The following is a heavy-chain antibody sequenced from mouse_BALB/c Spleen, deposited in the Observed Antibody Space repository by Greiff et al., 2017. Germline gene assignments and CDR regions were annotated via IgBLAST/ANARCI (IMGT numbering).Heavy chain of an antibody. Sequence: VQGVESGAELVRPGASVTLSCKASGYTFTDYEMHWVKQTPVHGLEWIGAIDPETGGTAYTQKFKGKATLTADKSSSTAYMELRSLTSEDSAVYYCTRYEYDRGVYYAMDYWGQGTSVTVSS. D-gene: IGHD2-4*01. CDR1: GYTFTDYE. J-gene: IGHJ4*01. CDR2: IDPETGGT. V-gene: IGHV1-15*01. CDR3: TRYEYDRGVYYAMDY.